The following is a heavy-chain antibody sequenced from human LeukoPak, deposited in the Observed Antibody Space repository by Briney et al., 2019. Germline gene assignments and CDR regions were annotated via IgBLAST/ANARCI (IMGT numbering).Heavy chain of an antibody. CDR3: AKEGYSSSAALDI. CDR2: IPYDGRNK. D-gene: IGHD6-13*01. Sequence: GGSLRLSCAASGFTFSSYGIHWVRQAPGKGLEWVAVIPYDGRNKYHADSVKGRFTISRDNSKKTLYLEMNSLRDEDTAVYYCAKEGYSSSAALDIWGQGTMVTVSS. CDR1: GFTFSSYG. V-gene: IGHV3-30*18. J-gene: IGHJ3*02.